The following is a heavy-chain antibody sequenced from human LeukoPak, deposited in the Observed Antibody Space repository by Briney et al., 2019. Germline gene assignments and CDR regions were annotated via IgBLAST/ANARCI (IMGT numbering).Heavy chain of an antibody. D-gene: IGHD3-10*01. J-gene: IGHJ6*03. Sequence: NPSETLSLTCTVSGGSISSSSYYWGWIRQPPGKGLEWIGSIYYSGSTYYNPSLKSRVTISVDTSKNQFSLKLSSVTAADTAVYYCARETAMVRGVMWLSTYYYMDVWGKGTTVTVSS. CDR1: GGSISSSSYY. CDR3: ARETAMVRGVMWLSTYYYMDV. V-gene: IGHV4-39*07. CDR2: IYYSGST.